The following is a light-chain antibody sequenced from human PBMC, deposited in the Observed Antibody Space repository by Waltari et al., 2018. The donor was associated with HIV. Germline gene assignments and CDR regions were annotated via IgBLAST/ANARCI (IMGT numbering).Light chain of an antibody. CDR3: AAWHDSLNGSWV. CDR1: SSKIGSNT. V-gene: IGLV1-44*01. Sequence: QSVLTQPPSASGTPGQRVTISCSGSSSKIGSNTVNWYQQLPGTAPKLLIYSNKQRPSGVPDRFSGSKSGTSASLAIRGLQSEDEADYYCAAWHDSLNGSWVFGGGTKLTVL. CDR2: SNK. J-gene: IGLJ3*02.